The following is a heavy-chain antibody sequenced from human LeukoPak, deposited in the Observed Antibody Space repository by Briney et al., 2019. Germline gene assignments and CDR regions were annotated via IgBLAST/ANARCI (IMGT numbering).Heavy chain of an antibody. CDR3: ASGRGSRPDYFAY. D-gene: IGHD1-26*01. CDR1: GFTFSSYW. J-gene: IGHJ4*02. CDR2: IKQDGSEK. Sequence: PGGSLRLSCAASGFTFSSYWMSWVRQAPGKGLEWVANIKQDGSEKYYVESVKGRFTISRDNAKNSLYLQMNSLRAEDTAVYYCASGRGSRPDYFAYWGQGTLVTVSS. V-gene: IGHV3-7*01.